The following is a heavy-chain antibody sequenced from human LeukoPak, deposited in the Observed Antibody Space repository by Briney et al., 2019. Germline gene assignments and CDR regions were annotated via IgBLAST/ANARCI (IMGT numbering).Heavy chain of an antibody. V-gene: IGHV4-34*01. CDR2: INHSGST. CDR1: GGSFSGYY. CDR3: ARHEVGAIPYYFDY. D-gene: IGHD1-26*01. J-gene: IGHJ4*02. Sequence: PSETLSLTCAVYGGSFSGYYWSWIRQPPGKGLEWIGEINHSGSTNYNPSLKSRVTISVDTSKNQFSLKLSSVTAADTAVYYCARHEVGAIPYYFDYWGQGTLVTVSS.